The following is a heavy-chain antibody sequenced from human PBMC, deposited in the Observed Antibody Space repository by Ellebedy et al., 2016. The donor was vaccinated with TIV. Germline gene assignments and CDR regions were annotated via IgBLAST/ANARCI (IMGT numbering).Heavy chain of an antibody. CDR1: GFTFSSSW. V-gene: IGHV3-52*01. Sequence: PSETLSLTCAASGFTFSSSWMHWVCQAPEKGLEWVADIKCDGSEKYYVDSVKGRLTISRDNAKNSLYLQVNSLRAEDMTVYYCVSLIPGSGSGRVWGQGTTVTVSS. CDR2: IKCDGSEK. J-gene: IGHJ6*02. CDR3: VSLIPGSGSGRV. D-gene: IGHD1-26*01.